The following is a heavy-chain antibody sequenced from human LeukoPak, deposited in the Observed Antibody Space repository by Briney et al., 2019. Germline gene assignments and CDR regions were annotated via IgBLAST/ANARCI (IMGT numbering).Heavy chain of an antibody. CDR3: GVNSDY. CDR2: IYSGGIT. D-gene: IGHD4-23*01. Sequence: GGSLRLSCAASGFTVSSSYMSWVRQAPGKGLEWVSVIYSGGITYYADSVKGRFTISRDNYKNTMYLQMNSLRAEDTAVYYCGVNSDYWGQGTLVTVSS. V-gene: IGHV3-53*01. J-gene: IGHJ4*02. CDR1: GFTVSSSY.